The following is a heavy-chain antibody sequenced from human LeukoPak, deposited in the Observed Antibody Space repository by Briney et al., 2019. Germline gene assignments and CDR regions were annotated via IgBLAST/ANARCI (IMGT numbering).Heavy chain of an antibody. J-gene: IGHJ4*02. D-gene: IGHD6-19*01. CDR1: GFTFSSYS. V-gene: IGHV3-48*04. Sequence: GGSQRLSCAASGFTFSSYSMNWVRQAPGKGLEWVSYISSSSSTIYYADSVKGRFTISRDNAKNSLYLQMNSLRAEDTAVYYCAREQWLVKGDIDYWGQGTLVTVSS. CDR2: ISSSSSTI. CDR3: AREQWLVKGDIDY.